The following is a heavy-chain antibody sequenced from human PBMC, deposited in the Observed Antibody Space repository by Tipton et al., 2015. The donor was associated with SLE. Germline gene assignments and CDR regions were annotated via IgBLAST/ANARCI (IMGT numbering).Heavy chain of an antibody. D-gene: IGHD3-22*01. CDR2: IYSGGTT. CDR3: ARGPHYYDSSDYLDY. V-gene: IGHV3-53*01. Sequence: SLRLSCAASGLDVSSNYLSWVRQAPGKGLDWVSVIYSGGTTYYADSVKGRFTISSDNSKNTLYLQMNSLRADDTAVYYCARGPHYYDSSDYLDYWGQGTLVTVSS. CDR1: GLDVSSNY. J-gene: IGHJ4*02.